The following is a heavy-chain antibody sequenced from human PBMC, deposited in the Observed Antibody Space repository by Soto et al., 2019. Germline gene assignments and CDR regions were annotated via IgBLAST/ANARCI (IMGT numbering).Heavy chain of an antibody. Sequence: EVQLVESGGGLVQPGGSLRLSCATSGSSFSSYWMSWVRQAPGKGLECVASVKEDGSEKYYVDSVKGRFTISRDSAKNSLYLQMNSLRAEDTAVYYCARNLGWGWFDPWGQGTLFTVSS. V-gene: IGHV3-7*03. CDR3: ARNLGWGWFDP. D-gene: IGHD6-19*01. CDR2: VKEDGSEK. CDR1: GSSFSSYW. J-gene: IGHJ5*02.